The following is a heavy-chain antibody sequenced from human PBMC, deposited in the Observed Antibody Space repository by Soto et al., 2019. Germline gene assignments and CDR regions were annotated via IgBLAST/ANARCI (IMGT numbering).Heavy chain of an antibody. Sequence: QVQLVQSGAEVKKPGASVKVSCKASGYTCTSYAMHWVRQAPGQRLEWMGWINAGNGNTKYSQKFQGRVTITRDTSASTAYMELSSLRSEDTAVYYCARGRPPYYYGSGSYITSRLGYFDYWGQGTLVTVSS. CDR3: ARGRPPYYYGSGSYITSRLGYFDY. CDR2: INAGNGNT. J-gene: IGHJ4*02. CDR1: GYTCTSYA. D-gene: IGHD3-10*01. V-gene: IGHV1-3*01.